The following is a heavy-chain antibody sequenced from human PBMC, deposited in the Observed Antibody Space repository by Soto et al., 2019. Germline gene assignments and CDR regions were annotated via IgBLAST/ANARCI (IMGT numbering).Heavy chain of an antibody. Sequence: ASVKVSCKVSGYTLTELSMHWVRQAPGKGLEWMGGFDPEDGETIYAQKFQGRVTMTEDTSADTAYMELSSLRSEDTAMYYCATITNEESSYWFDPWGQGTLVTVSS. CDR3: ATITNEESSYWFDP. V-gene: IGHV1-24*01. J-gene: IGHJ5*02. CDR2: FDPEDGET. D-gene: IGHD1-1*01. CDR1: GYTLTELS.